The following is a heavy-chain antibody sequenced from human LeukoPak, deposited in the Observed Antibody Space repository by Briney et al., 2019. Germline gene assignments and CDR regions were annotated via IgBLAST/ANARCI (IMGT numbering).Heavy chain of an antibody. CDR3: ARDRVDTAPYYYYMDV. CDR1: GGSISSGSYY. J-gene: IGHJ6*03. CDR2: IYTSGST. D-gene: IGHD5-18*01. V-gene: IGHV4-61*02. Sequence: SQTLSLTCTVSGGSISSGSYYWSWIRQPAGKGLEWIGRIYTSGSTNYNPSLKSRVTISVDTSKNQFSLKLSSVTAADTAVYYCARDRVDTAPYYYYMDVWGKGTTVTVSS.